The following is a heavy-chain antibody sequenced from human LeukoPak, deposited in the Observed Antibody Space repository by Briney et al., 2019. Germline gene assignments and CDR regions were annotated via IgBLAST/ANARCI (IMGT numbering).Heavy chain of an antibody. D-gene: IGHD4-17*01. CDR3: ARDSLADDYGDYGGWFDP. CDR1: GFTFSSYS. CDR2: ISSSSSYI. J-gene: IGHJ5*02. V-gene: IGHV3-21*01. Sequence: GGSLRLSCAASGFTFSSYSMNWVRQAPGKGLEWVSSISSSSSYIYYADSVKGRFTISRDNAKNSLYLQMNSLRAEDTAVYYCARDSLADDYGDYGGWFDPWGQGTLVTVSS.